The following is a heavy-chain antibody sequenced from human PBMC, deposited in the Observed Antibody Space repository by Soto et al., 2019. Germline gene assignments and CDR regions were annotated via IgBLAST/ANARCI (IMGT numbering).Heavy chain of an antibody. CDR2: IIPIFGTA. J-gene: IGHJ4*02. V-gene: IGHV1-69*13. CDR3: ARAPPYYYDSSGYHAHVYDY. Sequence: ASVKVSCKASGGTFSSYAISWVRQAPGQGLEWMGGIIPIFGTANYAQKFQGRVTITADESTSTAYMELSSLRSEDTAVYYCARAPPYYYDSSGYHAHVYDYWGQGPLVTVYS. D-gene: IGHD3-22*01. CDR1: GGTFSSYA.